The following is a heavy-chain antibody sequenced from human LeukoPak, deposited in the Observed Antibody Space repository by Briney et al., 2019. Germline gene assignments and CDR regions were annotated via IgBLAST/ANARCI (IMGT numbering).Heavy chain of an antibody. CDR2: FSGIGGSP. V-gene: IGHV3-23*01. Sequence: PGGSLRLSCAASGFTFRSYAMTWVRQAPGKGQEGVSAFSGIGGSPYYADSVKGRFTISRDNSKNTLYLQMNSLRAEDTAVYYCARGQYNANYFDYWGQGTLVTVSS. D-gene: IGHD5-24*01. J-gene: IGHJ4*02. CDR1: GFTFRSYA. CDR3: ARGQYNANYFDY.